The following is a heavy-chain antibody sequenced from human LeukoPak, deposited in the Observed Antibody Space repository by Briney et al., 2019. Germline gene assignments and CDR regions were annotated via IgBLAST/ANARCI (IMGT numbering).Heavy chain of an antibody. V-gene: IGHV3-33*01. CDR2: IWYDGSNK. J-gene: IGHJ6*02. Sequence: GRSLRLSCAASGFTFSSYGMHWVRQAPGKGLEWVAVIWYDGSNKYYADSVKGRFTISRDNSKNTLYLQMNSLRAKDTAVYYCARDLNRSGWYHYYYYGMDVWGQGTTVTVSS. CDR1: GFTFSSYG. CDR3: ARDLNRSGWYHYYYYGMDV. D-gene: IGHD6-19*01.